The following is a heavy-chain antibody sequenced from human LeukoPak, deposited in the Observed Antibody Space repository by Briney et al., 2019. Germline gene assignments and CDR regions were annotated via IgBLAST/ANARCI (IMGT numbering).Heavy chain of an antibody. V-gene: IGHV4-61*02. CDR3: VSREF. J-gene: IGHJ4*02. D-gene: IGHD3-10*01. Sequence: SETLSLTCTVSAGSISSGNFYWSWFRQPAGKGLEWIGRIHTSGSTNYNPSLKSRVTISVDTSKNQFSLKLSSVTAADTAVYYCVSREFWGQGTLVTISS. CDR2: IHTSGST. CDR1: AGSISSGNFY.